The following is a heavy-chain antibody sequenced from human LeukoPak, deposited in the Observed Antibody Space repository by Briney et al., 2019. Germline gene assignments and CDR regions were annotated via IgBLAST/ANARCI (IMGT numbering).Heavy chain of an antibody. CDR3: ASDIVVVPGAIPYAYDYMDV. Sequence: KTGGSLRLSCAASGFTFRSYSMNWVRQAPGKGLGWGSSITTSSTNYKYYADSVKGRFTISRDNAKNSLYLQMNSLRAEDTAVYYCASDIVVVPGAIPYAYDYMDVWGKGTTVTVSS. CDR1: GFTFRSYS. V-gene: IGHV3-21*01. J-gene: IGHJ6*03. D-gene: IGHD2-2*02. CDR2: ITTSSTNYK.